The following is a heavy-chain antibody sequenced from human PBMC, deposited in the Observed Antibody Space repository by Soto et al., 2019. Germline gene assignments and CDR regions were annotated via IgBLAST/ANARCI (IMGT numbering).Heavy chain of an antibody. Sequence: PSETLSLTCAVSGGSISSGGYFWSWIRQPPGKGLEWIGYIYHSGSTYYNPSLKSRVTISVDRSKNQFSLKLSSVTAADTAVYYCARGPPFHWGQGTLVTVSS. CDR3: ARGPPFH. CDR2: IYHSGST. V-gene: IGHV4-30-2*01. J-gene: IGHJ4*02. D-gene: IGHD3-16*01. CDR1: GGSISSGGYF.